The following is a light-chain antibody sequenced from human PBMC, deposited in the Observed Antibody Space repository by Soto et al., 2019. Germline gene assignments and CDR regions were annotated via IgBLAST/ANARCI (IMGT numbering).Light chain of an antibody. CDR3: QSYDISLSGSV. J-gene: IGLJ2*01. Sequence: QLVLTHPPSVSGAPGQRVTISCTGSSSNIGADYDVHWYQQLPGTAPQLLIYGNTNRPSGVPIRFSGSRSATSASLAIPGLQADDEADYYWQSYDISLSGSVFCGGTKVTVL. CDR2: GNT. CDR1: SSNIGADYD. V-gene: IGLV1-40*01.